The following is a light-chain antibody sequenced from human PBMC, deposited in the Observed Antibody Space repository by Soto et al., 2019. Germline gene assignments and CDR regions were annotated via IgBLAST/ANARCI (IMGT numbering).Light chain of an antibody. J-gene: IGKJ5*01. CDR1: PSVPNY. V-gene: IGKV3-11*01. Sequence: EIALTQSPATLSLCPGERATLSCRASPSVPNYVAWYQQKPGQAPRLLIYGAFNRATGIPARFSGSGSGADFTLTISSLEPEDFAIYYCQQRNTWPPVTFGQGTRLEI. CDR3: QQRNTWPPVT. CDR2: GAF.